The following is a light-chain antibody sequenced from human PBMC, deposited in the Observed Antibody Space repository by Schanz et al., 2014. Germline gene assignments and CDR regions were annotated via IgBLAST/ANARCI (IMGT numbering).Light chain of an antibody. J-gene: IGLJ3*02. CDR3: CSYAGSCWV. Sequence: QSALTQPASVSGSPGQSITISCTGSSSDVGGYNHVSWYQQHPGKAPKLMIYDVSERPSGVPDRFSGSKSGNTASLTISGLQAEDEADYSCCSYAGSCWVFGGGTQLTVL. V-gene: IGLV2-11*01. CDR2: DVS. CDR1: SSDVGGYNH.